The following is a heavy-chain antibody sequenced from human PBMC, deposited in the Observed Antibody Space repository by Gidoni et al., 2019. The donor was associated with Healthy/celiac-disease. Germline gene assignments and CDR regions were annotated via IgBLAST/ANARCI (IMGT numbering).Heavy chain of an antibody. V-gene: IGHV3-30*18. J-gene: IGHJ6*02. Sequence: QVQLVESGGGVVQPGRSLRLSCAASGFTFSSYGMHWVRQAPGKGLEWVAVISYDGSNKYYADSVKGRFTISRDNSKNTLYLQMNSLRAEDTAVYYCAKERQPRPNYYYYYGMDVWGQGTTVTVSS. CDR1: GFTFSSYG. D-gene: IGHD6-13*01. CDR3: AKERQPRPNYYYYYGMDV. CDR2: ISYDGSNK.